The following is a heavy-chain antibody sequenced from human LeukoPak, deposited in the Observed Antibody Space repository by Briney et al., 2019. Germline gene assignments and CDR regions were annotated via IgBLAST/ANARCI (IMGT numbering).Heavy chain of an antibody. CDR2: INPHSGGT. J-gene: IGHJ4*02. Sequence: ASVKVSCKASGYTFTGYYMHWVRQAPGQGLEWMGRINPHSGGTNYAQKFQGRVTMTRDTSISTAYMELSRLRSDDTAVCYCARGARYYYDSSGYYFRDFDYWGQGTLVTVSS. D-gene: IGHD3-22*01. CDR3: ARGARYYYDSSGYYFRDFDY. CDR1: GYTFTGYY. V-gene: IGHV1-2*06.